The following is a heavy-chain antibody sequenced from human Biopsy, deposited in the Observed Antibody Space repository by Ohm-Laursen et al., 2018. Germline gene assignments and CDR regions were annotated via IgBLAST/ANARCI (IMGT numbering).Heavy chain of an antibody. Sequence: SSAKASCTASGGTFINYAISWVRQAPGQGLEWMGGIIPMFGTANYAQMFQGRVTISADESTSTSYMELSSLTTEDTAIYYCARGPHSGSHSCFDYWGRGTLVTVSS. J-gene: IGHJ4*02. CDR2: IIPMFGTA. CDR3: ARGPHSGSHSCFDY. V-gene: IGHV1-69*01. D-gene: IGHD1-26*01. CDR1: GGTFINYA.